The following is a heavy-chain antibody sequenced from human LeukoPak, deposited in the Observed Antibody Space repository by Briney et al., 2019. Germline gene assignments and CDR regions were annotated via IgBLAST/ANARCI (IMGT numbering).Heavy chain of an antibody. CDR1: GFTSSSYG. D-gene: IGHD3-10*01. Sequence: PGGSLRLSCAASGFTSSSYGMHWVRQAPGKGLEWVAVISYDGSNKYYADSVKGRFTISRDNSKNTLYLQMNSLRAEDTAVYYCAKDLTGMVRGEGAFDYWGQGTLVTVSS. V-gene: IGHV3-30*18. CDR3: AKDLTGMVRGEGAFDY. CDR2: ISYDGSNK. J-gene: IGHJ4*02.